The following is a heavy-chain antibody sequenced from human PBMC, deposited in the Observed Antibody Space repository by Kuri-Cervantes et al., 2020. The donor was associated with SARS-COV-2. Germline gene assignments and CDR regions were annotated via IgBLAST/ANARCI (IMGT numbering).Heavy chain of an antibody. V-gene: IGHV3-21*01. CDR2: ISSSSSYI. CDR1: GFTFSSYS. D-gene: IGHD3-22*01. J-gene: IGHJ3*02. CDR3: AGASYYDSSGYPLALGAFDI. Sequence: GGSLRLSCAASGFTFSSYSMNWVRQAPGKGLEWVSSISSSSSYIYYADSVKGRFTISRDNAKNSLYLQMNSLRAEDTAAYYCAGASYYDSSGYPLALGAFDIWGQGTMVTVSS.